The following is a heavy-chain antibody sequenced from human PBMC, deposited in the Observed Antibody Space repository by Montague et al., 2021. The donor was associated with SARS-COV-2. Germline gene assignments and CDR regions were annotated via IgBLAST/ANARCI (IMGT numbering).Heavy chain of an antibody. CDR3: VRDGGDDKHDWWFDL. J-gene: IGHJ2*01. CDR2: ICDGVRRI. CDR1: RFNFPRYC. V-gene: IGHV3-74*01. Sequence: SLRLSCAASRFNFPRYCMHWVRQSPGQGLEWVARICDGVRRISYADSVRDRFTVSRDNAKNTLSLLMNNLSGEDTAVYYCVRDGGDDKHDWWFDLWGRGTHVSVSS. D-gene: IGHD2-21*02.